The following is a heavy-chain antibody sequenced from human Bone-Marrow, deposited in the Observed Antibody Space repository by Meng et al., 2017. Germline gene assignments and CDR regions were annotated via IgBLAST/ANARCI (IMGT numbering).Heavy chain of an antibody. V-gene: IGHV1-2*06. J-gene: IGHJ6*02. Sequence: ASVKVSCKPSGYNFPDYYIHWVRRAPGQGLEWMGRINPNSGDTNYAQKFQGRVTMTRDTSISTAYMELSRLRSDDTAVYYCARGPRYKRGYYYGMDVWGQGTTVTVSS. CDR1: GYNFPDYY. CDR3: ARGPRYKRGYYYGMDV. CDR2: INPNSGDT. D-gene: IGHD5-18*01.